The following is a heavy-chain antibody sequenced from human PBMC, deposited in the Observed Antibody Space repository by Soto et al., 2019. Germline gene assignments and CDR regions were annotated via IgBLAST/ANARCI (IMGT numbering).Heavy chain of an antibody. CDR3: AVGLRFLEWLTWLDP. CDR1: GGTFSSYA. J-gene: IGHJ5*02. V-gene: IGHV1-69*13. CDR2: IIPIFGTA. Sequence: SVKVSCKASGGTFSSYAISWVRQAPGQGLEWMGGIIPIFGTANYAQKFQGRVTITADESTSTAYMELSSLRSEDTAVYYCAVGLRFLEWLTWLDPWGQGTLVTVSS. D-gene: IGHD3-3*01.